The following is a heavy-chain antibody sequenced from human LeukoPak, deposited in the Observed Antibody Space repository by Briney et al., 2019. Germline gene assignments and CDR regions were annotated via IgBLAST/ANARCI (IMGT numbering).Heavy chain of an antibody. J-gene: IGHJ6*03. Sequence: ASVKVSCKASGYTFTSYGISWVRQAPGQGLEWMGWISAYNGNTNYAQKLQGRVTMTTDTSTSTAYMELRSLRSDDTAVYYCARDAGIAAAGINYYYYMDVWGKGTTVTVSS. V-gene: IGHV1-18*01. CDR3: ARDAGIAAAGINYYYYMDV. CDR1: GYTFTSYG. D-gene: IGHD6-13*01. CDR2: ISAYNGNT.